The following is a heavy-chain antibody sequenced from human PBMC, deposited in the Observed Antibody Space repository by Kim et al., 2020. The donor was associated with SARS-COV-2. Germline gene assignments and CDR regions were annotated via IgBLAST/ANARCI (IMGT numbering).Heavy chain of an antibody. V-gene: IGHV3-23*01. D-gene: IGHD4-17*01. CDR3: AKDRETDSAWTIDS. CDR1: GFTFRTYS. J-gene: IGHJ4*02. CDR2: ITQSGGST. Sequence: GGSLRLSCEASGFTFRTYSMSWVRQAPGKGLEWISGITQSGGSTYYADSVKGRFTISRDDSKNTVFLQLNNLRVDDSATYYCAKDRETDSAWTIDSWGQGTLVTVSS.